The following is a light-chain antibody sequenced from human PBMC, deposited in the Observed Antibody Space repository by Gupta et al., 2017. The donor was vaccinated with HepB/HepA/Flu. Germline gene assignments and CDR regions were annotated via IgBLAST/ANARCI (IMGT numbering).Light chain of an antibody. CDR1: QSISNNY. J-gene: IGKJ5*01. CDR2: GAS. Sequence: TGSPGTLYLSSGERATLSCWASQSISNNYLAWYQQLPGQAPRLLIYGASIRATGIPDRFSGSWSGTDFTLTISRLEPEDFAVYHCQQYGSSPITFGQGTRLENK. CDR3: QQYGSSPIT. V-gene: IGKV3-20*01.